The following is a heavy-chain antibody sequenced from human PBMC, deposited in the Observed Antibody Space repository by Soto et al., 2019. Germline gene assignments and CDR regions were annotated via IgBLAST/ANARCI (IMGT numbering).Heavy chain of an antibody. J-gene: IGHJ2*01. Sequence: SETLSLTCTVSGGSISSYYWSWIRQPPGKGLEWIGYIYYSGSTNYNPSLKSRVTISVDTSKNQFSLKLSSVTAADTAVYYCAREVIPLTTDWYFDLWGRGTLVTVSS. CDR2: IYYSGST. CDR3: AREVIPLTTDWYFDL. V-gene: IGHV4-59*12. D-gene: IGHD4-17*01. CDR1: GGSISSYY.